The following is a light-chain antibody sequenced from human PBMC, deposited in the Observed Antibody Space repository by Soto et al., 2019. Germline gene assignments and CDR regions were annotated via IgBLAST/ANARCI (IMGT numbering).Light chain of an antibody. Sequence: DIQMTQSPSTLSASVGDRVTITCRASQTISTWLAWYQQKPGKAPELLIYDASTLESGVPSRFSGSGSGTELSITISSLQPDDFETFYCQQYRSYTITFGQGTRLEIK. CDR3: QQYRSYTIT. J-gene: IGKJ5*01. CDR1: QTISTW. V-gene: IGKV1-5*01. CDR2: DAS.